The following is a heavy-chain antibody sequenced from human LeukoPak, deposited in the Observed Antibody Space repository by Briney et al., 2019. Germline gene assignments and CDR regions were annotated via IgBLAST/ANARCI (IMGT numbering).Heavy chain of an antibody. CDR3: ARDPTPRYCSGGSCYTHYGMEV. J-gene: IGHJ6*02. D-gene: IGHD2-15*01. Sequence: GGSLRLSCAASGFTFSSYTINWVRQAPGKGLEWVSSISSSSSYIYYADSVKSRLTISRDNAKNSLYLQMNSLRAEDTAVYYCARDPTPRYCSGGSCYTHYGMEVWGQGTTVTVSS. V-gene: IGHV3-21*01. CDR1: GFTFSSYT. CDR2: ISSSSSYI.